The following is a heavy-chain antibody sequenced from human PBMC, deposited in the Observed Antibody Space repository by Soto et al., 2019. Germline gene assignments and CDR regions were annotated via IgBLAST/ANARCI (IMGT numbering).Heavy chain of an antibody. V-gene: IGHV3-23*04. Sequence: EVQLVESGGGLVQPGGSLRLSCAASGFTFSSYAMSWVRQXPGXXLXXXXXXSDSGSNTYYADSVKGRFTISRDKAKTTLFLQMDSLGLXXTATXYCXKXLXXXXXXXXXXPRXFDLWGRGTLVTVSS. CDR3: XKXLXXXXXXXXXXPRXFDL. CDR1: GFTFSSYA. J-gene: IGHJ2*01. CDR2: XSDSGSNT.